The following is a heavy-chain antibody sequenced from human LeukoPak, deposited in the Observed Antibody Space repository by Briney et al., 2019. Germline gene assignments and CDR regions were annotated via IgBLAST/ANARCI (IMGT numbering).Heavy chain of an antibody. CDR3: ARGRHDSDY. CDR2: IYYSGST. D-gene: IGHD3-22*01. J-gene: IGHJ4*02. CDR1: GGSISSYY. V-gene: IGHV4-59*01. Sequence: SETLSLTCTVSGGSISSYYWSWIRQPPGKGLEWIGYIYYSGSTNYNPSLKSRVTISVDTSKNQFSLKLSSVTAADTAVYYCARGRHDSDYWGQGTLVTVSS.